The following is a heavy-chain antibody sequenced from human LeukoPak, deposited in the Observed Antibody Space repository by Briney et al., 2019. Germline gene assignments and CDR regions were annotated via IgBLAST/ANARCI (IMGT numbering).Heavy chain of an antibody. CDR3: TTRYCSGGRCDY. Sequence: AGGSLRLSCAASGFTFSNAWMNWVRQAPGKGLEWVGRIKSKTDGGTTDYAAPVKGRFTISRDDSKTTLYLQMNSLKTEDTAVYYCTTRYCSGGRCDYWGQGTLVTVSS. CDR2: IKSKTDGGTT. J-gene: IGHJ4*02. CDR1: GFTFSNAW. V-gene: IGHV3-15*01. D-gene: IGHD2-15*01.